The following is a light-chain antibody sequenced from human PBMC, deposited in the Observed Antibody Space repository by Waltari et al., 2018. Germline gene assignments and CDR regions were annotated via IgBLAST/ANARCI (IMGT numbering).Light chain of an antibody. CDR3: SSLGDRNSWV. CDR2: EVT. Sequence: QSARTQPPSASGSPGQTVTISCTGTSSDVGGYNHVSWYQQHPRKAPKVLMYEVTKRPSGVPVRFSGSRSGNAASLTVSGLQAEDEADYYCSSLGDRNSWVFGGGTKLTVL. CDR1: SSDVGGYNH. V-gene: IGLV2-8*01. J-gene: IGLJ3*02.